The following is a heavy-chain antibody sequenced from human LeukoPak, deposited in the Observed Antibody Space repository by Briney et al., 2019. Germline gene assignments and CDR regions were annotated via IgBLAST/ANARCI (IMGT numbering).Heavy chain of an antibody. J-gene: IGHJ6*04. V-gene: IGHV1-2*04. CDR2: INPNSGST. Sequence: ASVKVSCKASGYTFTGYYMHWVRQAPGQGLEWMRWINPNSGSTNYAQKFQGWVTMTRDTSISTAYMELSRLRSDDTAVYYCAVQTSRAYYGMDVWGKGTTVTVSS. CDR1: GYTFTGYY. CDR3: AVQTSRAYYGMDV.